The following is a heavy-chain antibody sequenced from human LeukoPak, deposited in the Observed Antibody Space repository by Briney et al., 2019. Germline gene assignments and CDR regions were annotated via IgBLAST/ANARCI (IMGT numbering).Heavy chain of an antibody. CDR3: ALTTGTTEIDY. V-gene: IGHV3-30*03. CDR2: ISYDGSNK. CDR1: GFTFSSYG. D-gene: IGHD1-1*01. J-gene: IGHJ4*02. Sequence: PGGSLRLSCAASGFTFSSYGMHWVRQAPGKGLEWVAVISYDGSNKYYADSVKGRFTISRDNSKNTLYLQMNRLRAEDTAVYYCALTTGTTEIDYWGQGTLVTVSS.